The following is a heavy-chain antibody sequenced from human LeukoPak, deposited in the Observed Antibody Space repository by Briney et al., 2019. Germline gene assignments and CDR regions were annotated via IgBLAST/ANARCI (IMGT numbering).Heavy chain of an antibody. CDR2: IYTSGTS. Sequence: SETLSLTCTVSGGSISDYYWSWVRQPAGKGLEWIGRIYTSGTSDYKPSLKSRLTMSVDTSKNQFSLRLRSVTAADTAIYYCARGGRRGYYYMDVWGKGTTVTVSS. D-gene: IGHD3-10*01. J-gene: IGHJ6*03. CDR3: ARGGRRGYYYMDV. CDR1: GGSISDYY. V-gene: IGHV4-4*07.